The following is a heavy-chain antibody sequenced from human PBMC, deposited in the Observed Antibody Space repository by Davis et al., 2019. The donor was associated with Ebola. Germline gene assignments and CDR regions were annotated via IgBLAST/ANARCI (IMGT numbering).Heavy chain of an antibody. CDR1: GGSFSGYY. V-gene: IGHV4-34*01. Sequence: SETLSLTCAVYGGSFSGYYWNWIRQPPGKGLEWIGEINHSGSTKYNPSLKSRVTISVDTSKNQFSLKLSSVTAADTAVYYCARSITVLRGVVPWFDPWGQGNLVTVSS. CDR2: INHSGST. J-gene: IGHJ5*02. CDR3: ARSITVLRGVVPWFDP. D-gene: IGHD3-10*01.